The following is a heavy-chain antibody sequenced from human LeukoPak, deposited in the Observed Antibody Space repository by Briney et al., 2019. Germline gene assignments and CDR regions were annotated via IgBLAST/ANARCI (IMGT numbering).Heavy chain of an antibody. V-gene: IGHV3-11*01. Sequence: GGSLRLSCAVSGFTFSGFWMSWSRQAPGKGLEWVSCISGSDSTVYYADSVKGRFTISRDNAKNSLYLQMNSLRAEDTAVYYCARSARLLEYWGQGTLVAVSS. CDR3: ARSARLLEY. CDR1: GFTFSGFW. CDR2: ISGSDSTV. J-gene: IGHJ4*02. D-gene: IGHD2-21*01.